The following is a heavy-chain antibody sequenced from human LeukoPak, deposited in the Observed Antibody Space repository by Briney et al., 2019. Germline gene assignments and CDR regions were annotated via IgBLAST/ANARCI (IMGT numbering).Heavy chain of an antibody. D-gene: IGHD5-18*01. V-gene: IGHV3-33*06. CDR3: AKETALKYSYDVY. CDR2: IWYDGSNK. CDR1: GFTFSSYG. Sequence: GGSLRLSCAASGFTFSSYGMHWVRQAPGKGLEWVAVIWYDGSNKYYADSVKGRFTISRDNSKNTLYLQMNSLRAEDTAVYYFAKETALKYSYDVYWGQGTLVTVSS. J-gene: IGHJ4*02.